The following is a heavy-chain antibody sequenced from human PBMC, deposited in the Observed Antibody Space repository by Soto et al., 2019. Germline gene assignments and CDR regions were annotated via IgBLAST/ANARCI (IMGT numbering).Heavy chain of an antibody. CDR2: ISGSGGST. J-gene: IGHJ4*02. Sequence: GGSLSLSCAASGLTFSSYAMSWVRQAPGKGLEWVSAISGSGGSTNYADSVKGRFTITRDNSRKTMYLQMNSLRAEDTAVYYCAKDTETYCSGGSCYSSFDFWGQGTLVTVSS. CDR1: GLTFSSYA. CDR3: AKDTETYCSGGSCYSSFDF. V-gene: IGHV3-23*01. D-gene: IGHD2-15*01.